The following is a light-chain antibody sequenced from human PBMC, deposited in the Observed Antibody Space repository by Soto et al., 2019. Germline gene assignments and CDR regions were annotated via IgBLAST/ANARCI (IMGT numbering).Light chain of an antibody. V-gene: IGKV4-1*01. CDR1: QSVLYTSNSRNY. CDR3: QQYYSADST. CDR2: WSS. Sequence: DIVMTQSTDSLAVSLGERATIDCKSSQSVLYTSNSRNYLAWYQQRPGQPPKLLIYWSSTRESGFPDRFSGSGSGTHFTLTISSLQAEDVAVYYCQQYYSADSTVRQGTKMVIK. J-gene: IGKJ2*01.